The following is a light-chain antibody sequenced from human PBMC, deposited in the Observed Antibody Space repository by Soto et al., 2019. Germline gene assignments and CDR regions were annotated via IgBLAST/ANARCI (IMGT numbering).Light chain of an antibody. CDR2: DAS. J-gene: IGKJ3*01. CDR1: QSVSSY. Sequence: EIVLTQSPATLSLSPGERATLSCRASQSVSSYLAWYQQKPGQAPRLLIYDASNRATGIPARFSGSGSGTDFTLAISRLAPEDFAVYYCQQRSNWPPEVTFGPGTKVDIK. CDR3: QQRSNWPPEVT. V-gene: IGKV3-11*01.